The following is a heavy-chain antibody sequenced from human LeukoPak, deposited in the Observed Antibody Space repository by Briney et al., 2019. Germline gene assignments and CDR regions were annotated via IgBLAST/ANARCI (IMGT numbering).Heavy chain of an antibody. D-gene: IGHD6-19*01. V-gene: IGHV1-2*02. CDR2: INPNSGGT. CDR3: ASIYIAVAREYDAFDI. J-gene: IGHJ3*02. CDR1: GYTFTGYY. Sequence: GASVKVSCKASGYTFTGYYMHWVRQAPGQGLEWVGWINPNSGGTNYAQKFQGRVTMTRDTSISTAYMELSRLRSDDTAVYYCASIYIAVAREYDAFDIWGQGTMVTVSS.